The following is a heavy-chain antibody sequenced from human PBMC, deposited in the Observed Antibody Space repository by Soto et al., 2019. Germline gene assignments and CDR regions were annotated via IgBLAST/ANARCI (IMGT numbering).Heavy chain of an antibody. CDR1: CGSISISY. D-gene: IGHD4-17*01. J-gene: IGHJ4*02. CDR3: ARVGDYGDLIDY. CDR2: IYYSGST. Sequence: LSLTCTVSCGSISISYWRWIRQPPGKGLEWIGYIYYSGSTNYNPSLKSRVTISVDTSKNQFSLKLSSVTAADTAVYYCARVGDYGDLIDYWGQGTLVTVSS. V-gene: IGHV4-59*01.